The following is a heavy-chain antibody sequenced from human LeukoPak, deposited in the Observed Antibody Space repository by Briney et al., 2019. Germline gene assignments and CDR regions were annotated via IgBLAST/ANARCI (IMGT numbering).Heavy chain of an antibody. V-gene: IGHV3-7*03. CDR1: GYTFSSYW. J-gene: IGHJ6*04. CDR3: ARVPVDYYGSGSYPVYGMDV. CDR2: IKQDGSEK. D-gene: IGHD3-10*01. Sequence: GGSLRLSCAASGYTFSSYWMSWVRQAPGKGLEWVANIKQDGSEKYYVDSVKGRFTISRDNAKNSLYLQMNSLRAEDTAVYYCARVPVDYYGSGSYPVYGMDVWGKGTTVTVSS.